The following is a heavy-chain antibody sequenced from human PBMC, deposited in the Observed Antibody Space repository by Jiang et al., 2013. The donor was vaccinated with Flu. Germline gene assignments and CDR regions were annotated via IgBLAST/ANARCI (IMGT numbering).Heavy chain of an antibody. D-gene: IGHD3-22*01. J-gene: IGHJ4*02. V-gene: IGHV4-59*01. CDR3: ASYDSSGYLDY. CDR2: IYYSGST. Sequence: PGLVKPSETLSLTCTVSGGSISSYYWSWIRQPPGKGLEWIGYIYYSGSTNYNPSLKSRVTISVDTSKNQFSLKLSSVTAADTAVYYCASYDSSGYLDYWGQGTLVTVSS. CDR1: GGSISSYY.